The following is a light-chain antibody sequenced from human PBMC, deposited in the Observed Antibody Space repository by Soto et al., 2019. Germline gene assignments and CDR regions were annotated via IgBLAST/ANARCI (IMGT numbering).Light chain of an antibody. J-gene: IGKJ2*01. CDR1: QSVSSSY. V-gene: IGKV3-20*01. CDR3: QQFGNSPYT. Sequence: EIVLTQSPGTLSLSPGERATLSCRASQSVSSSYLAWYQQKPGQTPRLLIYGASSRATGIPDRFSGGGSGTDFTLTISRLEPEDFAVYYCQQFGNSPYTFGQGTKLDIK. CDR2: GAS.